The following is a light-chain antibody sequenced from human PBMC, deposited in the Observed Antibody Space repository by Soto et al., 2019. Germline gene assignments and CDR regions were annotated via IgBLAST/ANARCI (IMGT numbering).Light chain of an antibody. CDR1: QGISSR. Sequence: DIQLTQSPSFMSASVGDRVTITCRASQGISSRLAWYQQRPGKAPQLLIYGASTLQSGVPSRFSGSGSGTEFSLTISSLQPEDFATYYCQQLNSYPITFGQGTRLEIK. J-gene: IGKJ5*01. CDR2: GAS. V-gene: IGKV1-9*01. CDR3: QQLNSYPIT.